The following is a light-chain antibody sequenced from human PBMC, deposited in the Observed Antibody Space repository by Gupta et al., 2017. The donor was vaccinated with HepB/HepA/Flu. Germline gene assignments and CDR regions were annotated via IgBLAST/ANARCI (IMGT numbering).Light chain of an antibody. Sequence: DIQMTQSPSTLSASVGDRITMTCRASQSVGAWLAWYQQKPGKAPNLLIYKASFLQSGVPSRFSGSGSGTEFTLTITSLQPDDFATYYCQHYNIYPWTFGQGTKVDIK. CDR1: QSVGAW. CDR3: QHYNIYPWT. CDR2: KAS. V-gene: IGKV1-5*03. J-gene: IGKJ1*01.